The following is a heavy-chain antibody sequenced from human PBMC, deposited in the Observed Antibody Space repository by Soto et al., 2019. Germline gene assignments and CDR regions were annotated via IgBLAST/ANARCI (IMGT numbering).Heavy chain of an antibody. V-gene: IGHV3-23*01. CDR1: GFSFSGYA. CDR2: ISGSGGST. J-gene: IGHJ6*03. Sequence: GGSLSPSCAASGFSFSGYAMSWVRQAPGKGLEWVSVISGSGGSTYYADSVKGRFTISRDNSKKMLYLQMNSLRAEDTAVYYCAKSPDCSTTTCYGFYYYMDVWGKGTTVTVSS. CDR3: AKSPDCSTTTCYGFYYYMDV. D-gene: IGHD2-2*01.